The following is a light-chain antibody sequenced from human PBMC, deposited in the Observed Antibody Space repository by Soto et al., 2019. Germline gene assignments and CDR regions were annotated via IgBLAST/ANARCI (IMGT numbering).Light chain of an antibody. Sequence: DIQMTQSPSSLSASVGDRVTITCRASQGISNYLAWFQQKPGKVPQLLIYSASTLESGVPSRFSGSGSGTDFTLTISSLQPEDVPTYYCLKHNSAPWTFGHGTKVEIK. J-gene: IGKJ1*01. CDR1: QGISNY. CDR2: SAS. V-gene: IGKV1-27*01. CDR3: LKHNSAPWT.